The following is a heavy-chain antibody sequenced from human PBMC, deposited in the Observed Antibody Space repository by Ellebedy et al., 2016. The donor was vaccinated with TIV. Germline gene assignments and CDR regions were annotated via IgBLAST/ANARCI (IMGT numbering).Heavy chain of an antibody. CDR1: GYTFSSYD. CDR2: VNPNSGNT. D-gene: IGHD2-15*01. J-gene: IGHJ6*02. Sequence: ASVKVSCXASGYTFSSYDINWVRQATGQGLEWMGWVNPNSGNTGYAQKFQGRMTLTRSASIGTIYMEVSSLTSEDTAVYYCARGRTRDVFGMDVWGQGTALTVSS. V-gene: IGHV1-8*01. CDR3: ARGRTRDVFGMDV.